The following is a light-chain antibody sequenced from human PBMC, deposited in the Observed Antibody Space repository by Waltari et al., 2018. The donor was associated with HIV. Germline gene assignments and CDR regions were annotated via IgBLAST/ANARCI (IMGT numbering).Light chain of an antibody. V-gene: IGLV2-8*01. Sequence: QSALTQPPSASGSPGQSVTISCTGSSSDIGGYDFVSWFQQHPGKAPKLVIYEVYKRPSGVPNRCASSKSGNTASLTVSGLQAEDEAYYHCSSYAGNYNLVFGGGTKLTVL. CDR1: SSDIGGYDF. CDR3: SSYAGNYNLV. CDR2: EVY. J-gene: IGLJ3*02.